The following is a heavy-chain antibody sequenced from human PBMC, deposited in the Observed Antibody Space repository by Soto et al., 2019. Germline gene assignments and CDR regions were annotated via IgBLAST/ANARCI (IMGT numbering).Heavy chain of an antibody. J-gene: IGHJ4*02. CDR3: AKEYYSDSSFDS. D-gene: IGHD3-22*01. CDR2: ISGSGGET. CDR1: GIIFINYA. V-gene: IGHV3-23*01. Sequence: GGSLRLSCATSGIIFINYALILCRQAPGKGLEWVSCISGSGGETYYADSVKGRFTISRDNSKNRLYLQMNSLRAEDTAIYYCAKEYYSDSSFDSWGQGTLVTVPQ.